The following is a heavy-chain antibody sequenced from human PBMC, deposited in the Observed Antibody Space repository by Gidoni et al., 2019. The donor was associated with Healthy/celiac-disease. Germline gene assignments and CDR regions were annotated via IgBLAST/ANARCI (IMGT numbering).Heavy chain of an antibody. CDR1: GFPFCSYA. D-gene: IGHD4-4*01. Sequence: EVQLLESGGGLVQPGGSLSLSCAASGFPFCSYAMSGVRQAPGKGLEWVVAISVSGSSTYYADSVKGRFTISRDNSKNTLYLQMNSLRAEDTAVYYCANGADYSNYGYFDYWGQGTLVTVSS. J-gene: IGHJ4*02. CDR3: ANGADYSNYGYFDY. CDR2: ISVSGSST. V-gene: IGHV3-23*01.